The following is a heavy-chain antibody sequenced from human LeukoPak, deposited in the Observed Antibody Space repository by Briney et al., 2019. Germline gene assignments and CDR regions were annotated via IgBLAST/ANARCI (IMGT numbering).Heavy chain of an antibody. J-gene: IGHJ6*03. D-gene: IGHD3-22*01. CDR3: ARLKFYDSTGYSPGYYMDV. CDR1: GGAIISYY. Sequence: SDTLSLTCSVSGGAIISYYWSWIRQPAGPGPESIGRIYPTGSTDYNPSLKTRVTMSTDLAKKQFSLRLRSVTAADTDVYYCARLKFYDSTGYSPGYYMDVWGKGTAVTVSS. V-gene: IGHV4-4*07. CDR2: IYPTGST.